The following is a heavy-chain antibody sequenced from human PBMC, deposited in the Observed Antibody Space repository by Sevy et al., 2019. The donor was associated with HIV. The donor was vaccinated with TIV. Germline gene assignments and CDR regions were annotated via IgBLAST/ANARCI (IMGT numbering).Heavy chain of an antibody. CDR3: TKESLRGTYIRGDFDH. J-gene: IGHJ4*02. V-gene: IGHV3-30-3*01. D-gene: IGHD3-10*02. CDR1: GFTFSSYA. CDR2: IAYDGTNK. Sequence: GGSLRLSCAASGFTFSSYAFHWVRQAPGKGLEWVSIIAYDGTNKYYADSVKGRFTVSRDNSKSLLFLQMNSLTPNDTAVYFCTKESLRGTYIRGDFDHWGQGTLVTVSS.